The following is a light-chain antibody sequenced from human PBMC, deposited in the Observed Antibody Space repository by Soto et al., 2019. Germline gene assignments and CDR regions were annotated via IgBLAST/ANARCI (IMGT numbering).Light chain of an antibody. Sequence: QSALTQPASVSGSPGQSITVSCSGSSSDVGSYHLVSWYQHHPGKAPKLLIYAGTKRPSGVSNRFSGSTSGSTASLTISGLQDEDEADYYCCSYAGNVIFGGGTQLTVL. CDR3: CSYAGNVI. CDR2: AGT. CDR1: SSDVGSYHL. V-gene: IGLV2-23*01. J-gene: IGLJ2*01.